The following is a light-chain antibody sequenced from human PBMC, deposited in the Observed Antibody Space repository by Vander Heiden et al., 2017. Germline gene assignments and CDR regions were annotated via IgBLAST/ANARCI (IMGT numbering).Light chain of an antibody. CDR3: SSYTSTSTWV. CDR1: SSDVGGYNY. V-gene: IGLV2-14*03. J-gene: IGLJ3*02. Sequence: QSALTQPASVSGSPGQSITISCTGTSSDVGGYNYVSWYQHHPGKAPKLMIHDVSNRPSGVSNRFSGSKSGNTASLTISGLQAEDEADYYCSSYTSTSTWVFGGRTKLTVL. CDR2: DVS.